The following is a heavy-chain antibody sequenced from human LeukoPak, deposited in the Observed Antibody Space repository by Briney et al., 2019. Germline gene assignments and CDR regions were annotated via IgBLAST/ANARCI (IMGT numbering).Heavy chain of an antibody. D-gene: IGHD3-3*01. J-gene: IGHJ3*01. Sequence: GGSLRLSCSASGFTVSSSYMSWVRQAPGKGLEWVSVIYSSGITYYADSVKGRFTISRDNSKNTLYLQMNSLRAEDTAVYYCARARPGNYWSGYPSDAFDVWGHGTKVTVSS. V-gene: IGHV3-53*01. CDR3: ARARPGNYWSGYPSDAFDV. CDR2: IYSSGIT. CDR1: GFTVSSSY.